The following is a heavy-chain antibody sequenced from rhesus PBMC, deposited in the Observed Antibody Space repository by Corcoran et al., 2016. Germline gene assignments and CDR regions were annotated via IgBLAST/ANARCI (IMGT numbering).Heavy chain of an antibody. CDR2: IKSKADGGTA. CDR1: GFTFSNSR. J-gene: IGHJ4*01. V-gene: IGHV3-30*01. D-gene: IGHD4-17*01. CDR3: TTDPRGNYYFDY. Sequence: EVQLVESGGGLVQPGGSLRLSCAASGFTFSNSRMSWVRQAPGRGLEWVARIKSKADGGTADYAASVKGRFTISRDDSKNTLYLQMNSLKTEDTAVYYCTTDPRGNYYFDYWGQGVLVTVSS.